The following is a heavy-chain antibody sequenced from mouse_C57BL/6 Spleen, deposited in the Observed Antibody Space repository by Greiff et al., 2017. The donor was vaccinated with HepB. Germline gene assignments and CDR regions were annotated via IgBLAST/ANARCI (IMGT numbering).Heavy chain of an antibody. Sequence: QVQLKQSGPELVKPGASVKISCKASGYAFSSSWMNWVKQRPGKGLEWIGRIYPGDGDTNYNGKLKGKATLTADKASSTAYMQLSSLTSEDSAVYFCARFYDYDEYFDVWGTGTTVTVSS. D-gene: IGHD2-4*01. J-gene: IGHJ1*03. CDR2: IYPGDGDT. CDR3: ARFYDYDEYFDV. CDR1: GYAFSSSW. V-gene: IGHV1-82*01.